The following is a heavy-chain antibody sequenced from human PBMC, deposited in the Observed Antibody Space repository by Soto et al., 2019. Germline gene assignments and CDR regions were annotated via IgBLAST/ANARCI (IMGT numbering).Heavy chain of an antibody. CDR1: GGSISSGGYY. D-gene: IGHD4-17*01. CDR3: ARTYGDYGYYYYMDV. V-gene: IGHV4-31*03. CDR2: IYYSGST. J-gene: IGHJ6*03. Sequence: SETLSLTCTVSGGSISSGGYYWSWIRQHPGKGLEWIGYIYYSGSTYYNPSLKSRVTISVDTSKNQFSLKLSSVTAADTAVYYCARTYGDYGYYYYMDVWGKGTTVTVSS.